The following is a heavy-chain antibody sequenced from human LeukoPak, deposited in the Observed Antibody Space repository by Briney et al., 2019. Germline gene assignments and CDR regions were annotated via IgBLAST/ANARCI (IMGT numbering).Heavy chain of an antibody. CDR2: IYYSGST. CDR3: ARLRSSGYFDYFDY. V-gene: IGHV4-59*01. J-gene: IGHJ4*02. CDR1: GGSISSYY. Sequence: SETLSLTCTVSGGSISSYYWSWIRQPPGKGLEWIGYIYYSGSTNYNPSLKSRVTISVDTSKNQFSLKLSSVTAADTAMYYCARLRSSGYFDYFDYWGQGTLVTVSS. D-gene: IGHD3-22*01.